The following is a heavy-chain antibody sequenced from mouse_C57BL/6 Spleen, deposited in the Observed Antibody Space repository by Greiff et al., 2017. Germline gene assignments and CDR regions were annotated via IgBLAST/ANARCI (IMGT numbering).Heavy chain of an antibody. Sequence: EVKLMESGGGLVKPGGSLKLSCAASGFTFSDYGMHWVRQAPEKGLEWVAYISSGSSTIYYADKVKGRFTISRDNAKNTLFLQMTSLRSEDTAMYYCASDGYYRFAYWGQGTLVTVSA. CDR1: GFTFSDYG. CDR3: ASDGYYRFAY. CDR2: ISSGSSTI. D-gene: IGHD2-3*01. J-gene: IGHJ3*01. V-gene: IGHV5-17*01.